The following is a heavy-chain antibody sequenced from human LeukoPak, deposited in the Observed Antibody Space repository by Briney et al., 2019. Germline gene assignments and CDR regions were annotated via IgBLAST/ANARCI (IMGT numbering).Heavy chain of an antibody. CDR1: GDSVSSNSAA. J-gene: IGHJ3*02. D-gene: IGHD3-22*01. V-gene: IGHV6-1*01. Sequence: SQTLSLTCAISGDSVSSNSAAWNWIRQSPSRGLEWLGRTYYRSKWYNDYAVSVTSRIAINPDTSKNQFSLQLNSVTPEDTAVYFCARTSYYDSSGSYRDAFDIWGQGTVVSVSS. CDR3: ARTSYYDSSGSYRDAFDI. CDR2: TYYRSKWYN.